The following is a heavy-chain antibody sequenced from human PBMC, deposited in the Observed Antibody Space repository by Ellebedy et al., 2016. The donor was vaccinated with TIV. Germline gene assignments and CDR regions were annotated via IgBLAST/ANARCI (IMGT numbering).Heavy chain of an antibody. D-gene: IGHD5-12*01. CDR2: TYYRSKWYA. CDR3: ARGGIGLTVAMFEY. V-gene: IGHV6-1*01. CDR1: GDSVSSNTAS. J-gene: IGHJ4*02. Sequence: SETLSLTCAISGDSVSSNTASWNWIRQSPSRSLEWLGRTYYRSKWYADSAISVESRIIINRDPSKNQFSLQLDSVTPEDTAVYYCARGGIGLTVAMFEYWGQGILVTVSS.